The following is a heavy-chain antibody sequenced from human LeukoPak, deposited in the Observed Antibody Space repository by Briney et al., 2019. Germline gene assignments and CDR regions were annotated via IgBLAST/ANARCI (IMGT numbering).Heavy chain of an antibody. J-gene: IGHJ4*02. V-gene: IGHV3-30-3*01. CDR3: ARDRSSSWFLTYYFDY. CDR1: GFTFSSYA. D-gene: IGHD6-13*01. Sequence: GRSLRLSCAASGFTFSSYAMHWVRQAPGKGLEWVAVISYDGSNKYYADSVKGRFTISRDNSKNTLYLQMNSLRAEDTAVYYCARDRSSSWFLTYYFDYWGQGTLVTVSS. CDR2: ISYDGSNK.